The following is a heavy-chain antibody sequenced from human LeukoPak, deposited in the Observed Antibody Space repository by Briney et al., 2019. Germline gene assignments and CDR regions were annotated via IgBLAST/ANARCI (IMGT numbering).Heavy chain of an antibody. V-gene: IGHV3-7*01. CDR1: GFTFSSYA. D-gene: IGHD6-13*01. Sequence: GGSLRLSCAASGFTFSSYAMHWVRQAPGKGLEWVANIKHDGTENYYVDSVKGRFTISRDNAKKSLYLQMNSLRAEDTAVYYCARPGIGAAVDYWGQGTLVTVSS. CDR2: IKHDGTEN. J-gene: IGHJ4*02. CDR3: ARPGIGAAVDY.